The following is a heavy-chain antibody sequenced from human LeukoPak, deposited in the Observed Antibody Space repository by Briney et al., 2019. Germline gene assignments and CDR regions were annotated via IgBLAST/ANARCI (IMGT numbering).Heavy chain of an antibody. CDR2: ISAYNGNT. Sequence: ASVKVSCKASGYTFTSYGITWVRQAPGQGLEWMGWISAYNGNTNYAQSFQGRVTMTTDTSTSTAYMELRSLRSDDTAVYYCARDHSGSPAAFDIWGQGTLVTVSS. J-gene: IGHJ4*02. CDR1: GYTFTSYG. V-gene: IGHV1-18*01. CDR3: ARDHSGSPAAFDI. D-gene: IGHD6-13*01.